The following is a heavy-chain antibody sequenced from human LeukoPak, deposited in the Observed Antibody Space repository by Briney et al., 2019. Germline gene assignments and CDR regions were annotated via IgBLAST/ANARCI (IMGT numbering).Heavy chain of an antibody. CDR3: ATHVVVAANNNWFDP. CDR2: IYYSGST. V-gene: IGHV4-39*01. D-gene: IGHD2-15*01. CDR1: GGSISSSSYY. Sequence: SETLSLTCTVSGGSISSSSYYWGWIRQPPGKGLEWFGSIYYSGSTYYNPSLKSRVTISVDTSKNQFSLKLSSVTAADTAVYYCATHVVVAANNNWFDPWGQGTLVTVSS. J-gene: IGHJ5*02.